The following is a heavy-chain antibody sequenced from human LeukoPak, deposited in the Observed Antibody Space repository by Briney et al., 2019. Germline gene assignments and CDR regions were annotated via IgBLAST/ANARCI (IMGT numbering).Heavy chain of an antibody. D-gene: IGHD2-2*01. CDR3: ATVLYCPTTTCPGYGNYYYFMDV. V-gene: IGHV1-24*01. J-gene: IGHJ6*03. Sequence: ASVKVSCKVSGFTLSEVSIHWVRQAPGKGLEWVGGFDPKDGAAVYAERFRDRVILTDDRSSNTAYMDLNRLGADDTAVYYCATVLYCPTTTCPGYGNYYYFMDVWGEGTTVTV. CDR1: GFTLSEVS. CDR2: FDPKDGAA.